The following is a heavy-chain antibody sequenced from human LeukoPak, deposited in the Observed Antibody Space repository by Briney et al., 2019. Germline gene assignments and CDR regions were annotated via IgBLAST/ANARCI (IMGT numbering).Heavy chain of an antibody. D-gene: IGHD2-21*02. CDR1: GFTLSNYW. V-gene: IGHV3-74*01. CDR2: LHSNGAFT. Sequence: GGSLRLSCSASGFTLSNYWMHWVRQAPGHGLVWVARLHSNGAFTTYADSVKGRFTISRDTAKNTLYLQMNSPRVEDTAVYYCARFVVVTAGDYWGQGTLVTVSS. CDR3: ARFVVVTAGDY. J-gene: IGHJ4*01.